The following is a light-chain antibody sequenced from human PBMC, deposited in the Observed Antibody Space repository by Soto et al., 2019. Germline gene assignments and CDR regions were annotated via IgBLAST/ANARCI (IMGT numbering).Light chain of an antibody. CDR3: QQRSNWPRT. Sequence: EIVMTLSPATLSVSPVERATLSFVAIHSVSSNLAWYQQKPGQAPRLLIYGASTRATGIPARFSGSGSGTEFTLTISSLRSEDFAVYYCQQRSNWPRTFGQGTKVDIK. V-gene: IGKV3-15*01. J-gene: IGKJ1*01. CDR1: HSVSSN. CDR2: GAS.